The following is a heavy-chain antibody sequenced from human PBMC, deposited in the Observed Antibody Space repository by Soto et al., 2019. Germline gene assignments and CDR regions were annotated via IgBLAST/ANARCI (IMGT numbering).Heavy chain of an antibody. CDR1: GFVFSSYG. CDR3: AKEGPGGGRHFYYGMDV. CDR2: ITNDGNKE. D-gene: IGHD1-26*01. Sequence: GGSLRLSCAASGFVFSSYGMHWVRQAPGKGLEWVALITNDGNKEYYRGSVKGRFSISRDKSTHTVDLLMNSLRPEDTGIYHCAKEGPGGGRHFYYGMDVWGQGTTVTVSS. V-gene: IGHV3-30*02. J-gene: IGHJ6*02.